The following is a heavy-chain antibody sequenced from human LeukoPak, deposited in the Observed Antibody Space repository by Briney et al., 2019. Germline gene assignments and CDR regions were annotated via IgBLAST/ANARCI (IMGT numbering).Heavy chain of an antibody. V-gene: IGHV4-4*07. CDR3: ARAGYCSGGSCYSFDY. J-gene: IGHJ4*02. CDR1: GGSISSYY. D-gene: IGHD2-15*01. CDR2: IYTSGST. Sequence: SETLSLTCSVSGGSISSYYWSWIRQPAGTGLEWIGRIYTSGSTNYNPSLKSRVTMSVDTSKNQFSLKLSSVTAADTAVYYCARAGYCSGGSCYSFDYWGQGTLVTVS.